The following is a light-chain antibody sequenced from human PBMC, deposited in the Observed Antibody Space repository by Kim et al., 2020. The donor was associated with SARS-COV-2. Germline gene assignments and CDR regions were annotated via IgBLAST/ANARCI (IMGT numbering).Light chain of an antibody. CDR2: QDS. J-gene: IGLJ2*01. CDR1: KLGDRV. V-gene: IGLV3-1*01. CDR3: QAWDSSTVV. Sequence: VCPGTTADITRSGDKLGDRVAFCAQQRPGPSPVLVTYQDSKRPARFPERFSGSNSGNTATLTISGTQAMDEADYYCQAWDSSTVVFGGWTQLTVL.